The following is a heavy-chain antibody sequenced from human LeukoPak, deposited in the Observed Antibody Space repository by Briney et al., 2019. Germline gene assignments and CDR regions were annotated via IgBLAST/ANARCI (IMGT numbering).Heavy chain of an antibody. CDR3: ARHTALQPFDY. D-gene: IGHD6-25*01. CDR2: INHSGST. J-gene: IGHJ4*02. Sequence: SETLSLTCAVYGGSFSGYYWSWIRQPPGKGLEWIGEINHSGSTYYNPSLKSRVTISVDSSKNQFSLKLSSVTAADTAVYYCARHTALQPFDYWGQGTLVTVSS. CDR1: GGSFSGYY. V-gene: IGHV4-34*01.